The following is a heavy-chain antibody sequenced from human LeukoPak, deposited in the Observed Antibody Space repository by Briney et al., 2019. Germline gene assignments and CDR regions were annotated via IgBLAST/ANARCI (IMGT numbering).Heavy chain of an antibody. D-gene: IGHD3-3*01. CDR1: GFTFSRYS. V-gene: IGHV3-48*01. CDR3: ARAATKSRTIFGVAYFDY. J-gene: IGHJ4*02. CDR2: ISSSSSTI. Sequence: TGGSLRLSCAASGFTFSRYSMNWVRQAPGKGLEWVSYISSSSSTIFYADSVKGRFTISRDNGKNSLYLQMNSLRAEDTAVYYCARAATKSRTIFGVAYFDYWGQGTLVTVSS.